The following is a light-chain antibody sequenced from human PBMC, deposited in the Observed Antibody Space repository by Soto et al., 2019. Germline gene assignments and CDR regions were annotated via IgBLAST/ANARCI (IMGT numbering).Light chain of an antibody. CDR3: QTWGTGFFV. J-gene: IGLJ1*01. V-gene: IGLV4-69*01. Sequence: QSVLTQSPSASASLGASVKLTCTLSSGHSSYAIAWHQQQPEKGPRYLMKLNSDGSHSKGDGIPDRFSGSSSGAERYLTISSLQSEDEADYSCQTWGTGFFVFGTGTKLTVL. CDR2: LNSDGSH. CDR1: SGHSSYA.